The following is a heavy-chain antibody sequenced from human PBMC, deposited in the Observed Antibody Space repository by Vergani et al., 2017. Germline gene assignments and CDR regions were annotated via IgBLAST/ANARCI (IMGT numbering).Heavy chain of an antibody. Sequence: VQLVESGGGVVQPGGSLRLSCAASGFTFSSYAMSWVRQAPGKGLEWVSAISGSGGSTYYADSVKGRFTISRDNSKNTLYLQMNGLRAEDTAVYYCAKEHRRSLWFGESNTIHFDYWGQGTLVTVSS. CDR3: AKEHRRSLWFGESNTIHFDY. CDR1: GFTFSSYA. D-gene: IGHD3-10*01. J-gene: IGHJ4*02. CDR2: ISGSGGST. V-gene: IGHV3-23*04.